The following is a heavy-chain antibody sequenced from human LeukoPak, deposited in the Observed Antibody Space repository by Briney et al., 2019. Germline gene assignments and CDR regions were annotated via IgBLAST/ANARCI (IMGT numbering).Heavy chain of an antibody. V-gene: IGHV3-23*01. CDR1: GFTFSSYA. CDR3: ARGAFYGVRSDYFDY. Sequence: GGSVRLSCAASGFTFSSYAMSWVRQAAGKGLEWVSAISGSGGSTYYADSVKGRFTISRDNADNSLYLQMNSLRLEDTAVYYCARGAFYGVRSDYFDYWGQGTLVTV. D-gene: IGHD4/OR15-4a*01. J-gene: IGHJ4*02. CDR2: ISGSGGST.